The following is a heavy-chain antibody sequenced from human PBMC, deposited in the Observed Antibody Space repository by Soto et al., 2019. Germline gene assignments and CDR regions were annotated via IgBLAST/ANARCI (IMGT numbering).Heavy chain of an antibody. Sequence: PGGSLRLSCAASGFTFSSYAMSWVRQAPGKGLEWVSVINNSGGSTYYADSVKGRFTMSRDNSRNTLYLQMNSLRAEDTALYYSAKGSAGPNGHIDYWGQGALVTV. CDR1: GFTFSSYA. D-gene: IGHD2-8*01. CDR2: INNSGGST. J-gene: IGHJ4*02. CDR3: AKGSAGPNGHIDY. V-gene: IGHV3-23*01.